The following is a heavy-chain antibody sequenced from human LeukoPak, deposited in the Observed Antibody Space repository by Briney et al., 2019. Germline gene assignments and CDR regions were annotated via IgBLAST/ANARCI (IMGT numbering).Heavy chain of an antibody. CDR3: AKDSGSYYLYNWFDP. V-gene: IGHV3-23*01. CDR1: GFTFSNNA. D-gene: IGHD3-10*01. CDR2: ISGSGGST. J-gene: IGHJ5*02. Sequence: PGGSLRLSCAASGFTFSNNALSWVRQAPGKGLEWVSVISGSGGSTYYADSVKGRFTISRDNSKNTLYLQMNSLRAEDTAVYYCAKDSGSYYLYNWFDPWGQGTLVTVSS.